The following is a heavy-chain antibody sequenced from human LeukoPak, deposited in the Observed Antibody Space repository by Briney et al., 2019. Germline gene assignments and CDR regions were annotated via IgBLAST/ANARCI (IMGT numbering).Heavy chain of an antibody. Sequence: LXXVXSXSSSXXXTYXADSXKXRFNISRDNSKNTLFLQMNSLRXEDTAVYYCAKDRLRSYFDHWGQGTLVTVSS. CDR3: AKDRLRSYFDH. V-gene: IGHV3-23*01. J-gene: IGHJ4*02. CDR2: XSSSXXXT. D-gene: IGHD4-17*01.